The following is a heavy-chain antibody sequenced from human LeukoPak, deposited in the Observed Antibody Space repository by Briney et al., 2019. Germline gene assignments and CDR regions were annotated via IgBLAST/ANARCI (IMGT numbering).Heavy chain of an antibody. CDR2: ISGSGGST. CDR3: AKHPLPWMDGMDV. V-gene: IGHV3-23*01. D-gene: IGHD1-1*01. J-gene: IGHJ6*02. Sequence: PGGSLRLSCAASGFTFSSYAMSWVRQAPGKGLEWVSAISGSGGSTYYADSVKGRFTISRDNSKNTLYLQMSSLRAEDTAVYYCAKHPLPWMDGMDVWGQGTTVTVSS. CDR1: GFTFSSYA.